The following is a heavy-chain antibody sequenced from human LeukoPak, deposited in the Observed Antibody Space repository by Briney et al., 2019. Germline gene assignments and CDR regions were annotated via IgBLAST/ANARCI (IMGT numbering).Heavy chain of an antibody. D-gene: IGHD5-12*01. CDR3: ARDPSNSGYDYLYYFDY. CDR1: GYTFTGYY. Sequence: ASLKASCKASGYTFTGYYMHWVRQAPGQGLEWMGWINPDNGGTNYAQKFQGRVTMTRDMSISTAYMELSRLRSDDTAVYYCARDPSNSGYDYLYYFDYWGQGTLVTVSS. CDR2: INPDNGGT. J-gene: IGHJ4*02. V-gene: IGHV1-2*02.